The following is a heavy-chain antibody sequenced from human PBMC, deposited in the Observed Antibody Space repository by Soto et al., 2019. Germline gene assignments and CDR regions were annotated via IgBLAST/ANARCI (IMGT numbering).Heavy chain of an antibody. CDR2: IYYSGST. J-gene: IGHJ5*02. D-gene: IGHD6-13*01. CDR1: GGSISSYY. V-gene: IGHV4-59*01. Sequence: SETLSLTCTVSGGSISSYYWSWIRQPPGKGLEWIGYIYYSGSTNYNPSLKSRVTISVDTSKNQFSLKLSSVTAADTAVYYCAREYSSSWYGNWFDPWGQGTLVT. CDR3: AREYSSSWYGNWFDP.